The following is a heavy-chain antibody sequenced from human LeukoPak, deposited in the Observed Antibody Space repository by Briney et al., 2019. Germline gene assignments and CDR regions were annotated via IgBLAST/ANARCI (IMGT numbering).Heavy chain of an antibody. Sequence: ASVNVSGKASGYTFTGYYINWVRQAPGQSLEWMGWINPNSGATKFAQKFQGRVTLTRDTSINTAYMELTSLRSDDTAVYFCARDRQYGTSWRRTSFDPWGQGTLVTVSS. CDR1: GYTFTGYY. CDR2: INPNSGAT. CDR3: ARDRQYGTSWRRTSFDP. J-gene: IGHJ5*02. D-gene: IGHD1-14*01. V-gene: IGHV1-2*02.